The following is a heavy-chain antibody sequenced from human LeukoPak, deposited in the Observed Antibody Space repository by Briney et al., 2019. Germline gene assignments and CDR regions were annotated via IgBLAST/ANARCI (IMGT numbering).Heavy chain of an antibody. CDR2: INHSGST. Sequence: SETLSLTCAVYGGSFSGYYWSWIRQPPGRGLEWIGEINHSGSTNYNPSLKSRGTISVDTSKNQISLNLRSVTAADTAVYYCARGGYYGSGSYYSLWDYLGQGTLVTVSS. V-gene: IGHV4-34*01. CDR1: GGSFSGYY. CDR3: ARGGYYGSGSYYSLWDY. J-gene: IGHJ4*02. D-gene: IGHD3-10*01.